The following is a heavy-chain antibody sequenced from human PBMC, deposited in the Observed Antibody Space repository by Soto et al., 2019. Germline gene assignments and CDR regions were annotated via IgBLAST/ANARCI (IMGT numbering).Heavy chain of an antibody. Sequence: GGSLRLSCAASGFTFSSYGMHWVRQAPGKGLEWVAVISYDGSNKYYADSVKGRFTISRDNSKNTLYLQMNSLRAEDTAVYYCANLHYGGYSVDYWGQGTLVTVSS. CDR2: ISYDGSNK. J-gene: IGHJ4*02. D-gene: IGHD3-22*01. CDR3: ANLHYGGYSVDY. V-gene: IGHV3-30*18. CDR1: GFTFSSYG.